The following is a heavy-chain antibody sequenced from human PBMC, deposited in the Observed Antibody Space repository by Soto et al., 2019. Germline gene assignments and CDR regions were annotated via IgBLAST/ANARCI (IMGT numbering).Heavy chain of an antibody. Sequence: QVQLVQSGAEVKKPGSSVNISCKPSGGIFRTYAINWVRQAPGQGLEWMGGIIPIFGTTTYAPKFQGRVPLSAGEWTCTALMALRSLASEETGVYFCAGVGTANTPCFGMDVWWQGKRVTVSS. J-gene: IGHJ6*01. CDR3: AGVGTANTPCFGMDV. CDR2: IIPIFGTT. V-gene: IGHV1-69*01. D-gene: IGHD5-18*01. CDR1: GGIFRTYA.